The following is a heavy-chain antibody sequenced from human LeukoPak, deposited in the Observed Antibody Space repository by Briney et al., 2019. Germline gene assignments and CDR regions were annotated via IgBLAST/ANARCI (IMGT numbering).Heavy chain of an antibody. CDR2: ISYDGSNK. CDR1: GFTFSSYG. Sequence: PGGSLRLSCAASGFTFSSYGMHWVRQAPGKGLEWVAVISYDGSNKYYADSVKGRFTISRDNSKDTLYLQLNSLRADDTAVYYCAKDASGSLDYWGQGTLVTVSS. CDR3: AKDASGSLDY. D-gene: IGHD1-26*01. V-gene: IGHV3-30*18. J-gene: IGHJ4*02.